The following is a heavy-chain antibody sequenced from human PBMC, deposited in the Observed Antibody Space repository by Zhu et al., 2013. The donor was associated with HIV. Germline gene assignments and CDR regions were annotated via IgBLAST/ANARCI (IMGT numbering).Heavy chain of an antibody. D-gene: IGHD2-8*02. CDR1: GFTFNNYA. J-gene: IGHJ4*02. V-gene: IGHV3-23*01. CDR2: ISASSAKT. Sequence: EVQVLESGGGLVQPGGSLRLSCVASGFTFNNYAMSWVRQAPGKGLEWVSAISASSAKTYYSDPVKGRFTISRDNSENTLYLQMNGLRADDTAVYYCARDRLPCTGGFCAKDNWGQGTLVTVSS. CDR3: ARDRLPCTGGFCAKDN.